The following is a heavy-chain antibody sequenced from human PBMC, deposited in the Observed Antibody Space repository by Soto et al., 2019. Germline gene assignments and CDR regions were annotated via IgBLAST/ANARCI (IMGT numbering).Heavy chain of an antibody. CDR3: ASAGSGNYFVL. D-gene: IGHD3-10*01. CDR2: INPSDGST. V-gene: IGHV1-46*01. J-gene: IGHJ4*01. CDR1: GYTLTSYY. Sequence: SSVPLSCKASGYTLTSYYIHWVRQAPGQGLGWLGRINPSDGSTTSRQTLQGRFSMARDTSASTVFMELSSLKSQDTAVYFCASAGSGNYFVLRGQGTLVTVSS.